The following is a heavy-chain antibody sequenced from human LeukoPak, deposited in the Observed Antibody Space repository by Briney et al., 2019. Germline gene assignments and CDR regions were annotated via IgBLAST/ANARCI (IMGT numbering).Heavy chain of an antibody. Sequence: PSETLSLTCTVSGGSISGYYWSWIRQPAGKGLEWIGRIYTSGSTNYNPSLKSRVTISVDKSKNQFSLKLSSVTAADTAVYYCAMVSSSWGYFDYWGQGTLVTVSS. CDR3: AMVSSSWGYFDY. D-gene: IGHD3-16*01. CDR2: IYTSGST. V-gene: IGHV4-4*07. CDR1: GGSISGYY. J-gene: IGHJ4*02.